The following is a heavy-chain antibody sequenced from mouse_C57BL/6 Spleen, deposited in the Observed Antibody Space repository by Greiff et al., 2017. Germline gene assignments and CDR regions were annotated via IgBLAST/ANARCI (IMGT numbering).Heavy chain of an antibody. V-gene: IGHV14-3*01. D-gene: IGHD2-3*01. Sequence: EVQLQQSVAELVRPGASVKLSCTASGFNIKNTYMHWVKQRPEQGLEWIGRIDPANGNTKYAPKFQGKATITVDTSSNTAYLQLSSLTSEDTAIYYCAFYDGYSLGYFDVWGTGTTVTVSS. CDR3: AFYDGYSLGYFDV. J-gene: IGHJ1*03. CDR2: IDPANGNT. CDR1: GFNIKNTY.